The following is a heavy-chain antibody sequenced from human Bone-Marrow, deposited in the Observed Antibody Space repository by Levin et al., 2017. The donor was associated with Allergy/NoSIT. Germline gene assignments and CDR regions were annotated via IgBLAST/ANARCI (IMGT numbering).Heavy chain of an antibody. CDR3: ARVLQYSYYYTDV. Sequence: SETLSLTCTVSGDSITSGRYFWTWIRQHPGRGLEWIGSTHYNGRTYDNPSLTSRVTISLDTSKNQFSLKLRSVTAADTAVYYCARVLQYSYYYTDVWGKGTMVTVSS. CDR1: GDSITSGRYF. J-gene: IGHJ6*03. CDR2: THYNGRT. V-gene: IGHV4-31*03. D-gene: IGHD2-21*01.